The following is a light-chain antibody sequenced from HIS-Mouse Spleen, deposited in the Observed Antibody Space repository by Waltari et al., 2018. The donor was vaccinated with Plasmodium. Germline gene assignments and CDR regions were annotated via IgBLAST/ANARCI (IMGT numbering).Light chain of an antibody. Sequence: DIQLTQSPSFLSASVGDRVTITCRASQGISSYLAWYQQKPGKAPKLLIYAASTLQSGVPSRFSGSGSGTEFTLIISSLQPEDFATYYCQQLNSYPIFTFGPGTKVDIK. J-gene: IGKJ3*01. CDR2: AAS. V-gene: IGKV1-9*01. CDR1: QGISSY. CDR3: QQLNSYPIFT.